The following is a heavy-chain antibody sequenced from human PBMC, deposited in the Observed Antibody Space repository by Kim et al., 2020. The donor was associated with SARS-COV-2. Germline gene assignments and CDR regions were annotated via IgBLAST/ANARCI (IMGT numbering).Heavy chain of an antibody. CDR3: AREAVAGSFDH. CDR1: GYSFTTFA. Sequence: ASVKVSCKASGYSFTTFALYWVRRAPGQRLEWMGWINGGSGNTRYSQKFQARVSITRDTSATTAYLELSGLRSEDTAVYYCAREAVAGSFDHWGQGTLVTVSS. V-gene: IGHV1-3*01. J-gene: IGHJ4*02. D-gene: IGHD6-19*01. CDR2: INGGSGNT.